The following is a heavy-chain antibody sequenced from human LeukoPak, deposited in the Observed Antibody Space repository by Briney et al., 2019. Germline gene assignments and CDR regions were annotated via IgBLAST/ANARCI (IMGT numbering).Heavy chain of an antibody. CDR1: GLAFGDHF. CDR2: SRNKANSYTT. CDR3: ATVFGYDFGY. Sequence: GGSLRLSCAASGLAFGDHFLDWVRQAPGKGLEWVGRSRNKANSYTTEYAASVKGRFTISRDDSKNSVYLQMNSLKAEDTAVYYCATVFGYDFGYWGQGTLVTVSS. V-gene: IGHV3-72*01. J-gene: IGHJ4*02. D-gene: IGHD5-12*01.